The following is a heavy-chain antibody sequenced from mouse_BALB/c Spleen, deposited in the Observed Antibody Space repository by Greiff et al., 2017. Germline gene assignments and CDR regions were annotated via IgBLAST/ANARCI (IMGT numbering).Heavy chain of an antibody. Sequence: VQRVESGPGLVAPSQSLSITCTVSGFSLTSYGVHWVRQPPGKGLEWLGVIWAGGSTNYNSALMSRLSISKVNSKSQVFLKMNSLQTDDTAMYYCARGGGDYDAPFAYWGQGTLVTVSA. D-gene: IGHD2-4*01. CDR2: IWAGGST. CDR1: GFSLTSYG. J-gene: IGHJ3*01. CDR3: ARGGGDYDAPFAY. V-gene: IGHV2-9*02.